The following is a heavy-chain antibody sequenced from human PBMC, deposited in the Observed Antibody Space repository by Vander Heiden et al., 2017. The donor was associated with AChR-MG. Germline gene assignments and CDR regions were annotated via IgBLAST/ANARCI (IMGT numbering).Heavy chain of an antibody. J-gene: IGHJ4*02. CDR2: ISWNRGSI. D-gene: IGHD3-9*01. CDR3: AKDITGYYSWYFDY. CDR1: GFPFDDDA. V-gene: IGHV3-9*01. Sequence: DVPLLESGGGLVRHGRSLRLYCAASGFPFDDDARHGGRQAPGKGLEVVSGISWNRGSIGYADSVKGRFTISRDNAKNSLYLQMNSLRAEDTALYYWAKDITGYYSWYFDYWGQGTLVTVSS.